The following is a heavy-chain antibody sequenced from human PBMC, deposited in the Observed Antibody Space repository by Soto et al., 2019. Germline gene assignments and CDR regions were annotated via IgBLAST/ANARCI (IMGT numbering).Heavy chain of an antibody. CDR3: AREGYYGSGSYSY. Sequence: SETLSLTCTVSGGSISSYYWSWIRQPPGKGLEWIGYIYYSGSTNYNPSLKSRVTISVDTSKNQFSLKLSSVTAADTAVYYCAREGYYGSGSYSYWGQGTLVTVSS. D-gene: IGHD3-10*01. CDR1: GGSISSYY. CDR2: IYYSGST. V-gene: IGHV4-59*01. J-gene: IGHJ4*02.